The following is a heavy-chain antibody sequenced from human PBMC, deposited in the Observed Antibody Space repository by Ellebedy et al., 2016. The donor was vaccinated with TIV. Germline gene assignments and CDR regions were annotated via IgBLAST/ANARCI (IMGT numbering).Heavy chain of an antibody. V-gene: IGHV1-2*02. CDR3: AAAEAPWFGEFDAFDI. Sequence: ASVKVSXXASGYTFTAYYAHWVRQAPGQGLEWMGWIDPNSGDTKYSQKFQDRVTMTRDTSISTAYMELSSLRSEDTAVYYCAAAEAPWFGEFDAFDIWGQGTMVTVSS. J-gene: IGHJ3*02. D-gene: IGHD3-10*01. CDR1: GYTFTAYY. CDR2: IDPNSGDT.